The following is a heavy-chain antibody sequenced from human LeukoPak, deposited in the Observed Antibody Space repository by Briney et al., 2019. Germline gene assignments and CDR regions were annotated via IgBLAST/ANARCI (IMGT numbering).Heavy chain of an antibody. J-gene: IGHJ4*02. V-gene: IGHV4-30-2*01. CDR3: ARVGGDYSRAFDY. CDR2: IYHSGST. D-gene: IGHD4-11*01. CDR1: GGSISSGGYS. Sequence: LSLTCTVSGGSISSGGYSWSWIRQPPGKGLEWIGYIYHSGSTYYNPSLKSRVTISVDRSKNQFSLKLSSVTAADTAVYYCARVGGDYSRAFDYWGQGTLVTVSS.